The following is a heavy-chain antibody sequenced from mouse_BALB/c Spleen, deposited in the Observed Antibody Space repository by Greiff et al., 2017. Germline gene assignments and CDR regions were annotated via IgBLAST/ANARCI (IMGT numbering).Heavy chain of an antibody. CDR3: TRDGDY. J-gene: IGHJ2*01. Sequence: DVMLVESGGGLVQPGGSLKLSCAASGFTFSSYTMSWVRQTPEKRLEWVATISSGGSYTYYPDSVKGRFTLSRDNAKNTLYLQMSSLKSEDTAMYYCTRDGDYWGQGTTLTVSS. V-gene: IGHV5-6-4*01. CDR1: GFTFSSYT. CDR2: ISSGGSYT.